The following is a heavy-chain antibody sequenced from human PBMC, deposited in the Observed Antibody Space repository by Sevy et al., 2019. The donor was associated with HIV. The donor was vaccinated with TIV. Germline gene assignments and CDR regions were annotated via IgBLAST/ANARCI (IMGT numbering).Heavy chain of an antibody. V-gene: IGHV3-15*01. D-gene: IGHD5-12*01. Sequence: GGPLSSPCPAPDFTSSAAGMSGFRRAPGRGREWVARIKAKTDGGPIDYADPVKGSFTISREDSKNTLYLQMNSLKTEDTAVYYCITDPGYRGYDEEVINYYYYGMDVWGQGTTVTVSS. J-gene: IGHJ6*02. CDR1: DFTSSAAG. CDR2: IKAKTDGGPI. CDR3: ITDPGYRGYDEEVINYYYYGMDV.